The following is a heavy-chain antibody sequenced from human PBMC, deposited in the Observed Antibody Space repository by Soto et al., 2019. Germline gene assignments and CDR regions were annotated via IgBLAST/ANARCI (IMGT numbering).Heavy chain of an antibody. Sequence: GGSLRLSCTASGFTFGDYAMSWFRQAPGKGLEWVGFIRSKAYGGTTEYAASVKGRFTISRDDSKSIAYLQMNSLKTEDTAVYYCTRGRGAASGTSGRPYYFDYWGQGTLVTVSS. J-gene: IGHJ4*02. V-gene: IGHV3-49*03. CDR3: TRGRGAASGTSGRPYYFDY. D-gene: IGHD6-13*01. CDR2: IRSKAYGGTT. CDR1: GFTFGDYA.